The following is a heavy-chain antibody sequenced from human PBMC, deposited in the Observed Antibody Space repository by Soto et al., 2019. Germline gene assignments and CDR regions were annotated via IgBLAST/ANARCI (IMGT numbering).Heavy chain of an antibody. CDR3: AKCPGMYSEFDC. Sequence: EVQMLESGGGLVQPGGSLRLSCAASGFTFSSYAMSWVRQAPGKGLEWVSAISGSYGSTFYADSVKGRFTISRDDSKNTLYLQLNSLRAEDTAVYHCAKCPGMYSEFDCWGQGTLVTVSS. CDR2: ISGSYGST. D-gene: IGHD2-8*01. J-gene: IGHJ4*02. CDR1: GFTFSSYA. V-gene: IGHV3-23*01.